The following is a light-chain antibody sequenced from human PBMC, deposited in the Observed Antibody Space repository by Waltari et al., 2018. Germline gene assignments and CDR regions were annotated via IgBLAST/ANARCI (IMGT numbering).Light chain of an antibody. J-gene: IGKJ1*01. V-gene: IGKV4-1*01. CDR3: QQYYSTPTWT. Sequence: LYISNNKNYLAWYQQKPGQPPKLIIYWASTRESGVPDRFSGSGSGTDFTLTIISLQAEDVAVYYCQQYYSTPTWTFGQGTKVEIK. CDR1: LYISNNKNY. CDR2: WAS.